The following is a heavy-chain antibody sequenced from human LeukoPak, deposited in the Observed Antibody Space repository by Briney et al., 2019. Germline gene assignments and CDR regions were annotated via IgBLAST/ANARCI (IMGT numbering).Heavy chain of an antibody. Sequence: PGGSLRLSCAASGFTFSSYSMNWVRQAPGKVLEWVSSISSSSSYIYYADSVKGRFTISRDNAKNSLYLQMNSLRAEDTAVYYCARDLVVDYDYVWGSFDYWGQGTLVTVSS. V-gene: IGHV3-21*01. J-gene: IGHJ4*02. CDR3: ARDLVVDYDYVWGSFDY. CDR1: GFTFSSYS. CDR2: ISSSSSYI. D-gene: IGHD3-16*01.